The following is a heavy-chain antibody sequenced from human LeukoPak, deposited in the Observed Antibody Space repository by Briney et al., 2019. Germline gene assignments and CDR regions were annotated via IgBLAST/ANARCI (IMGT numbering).Heavy chain of an antibody. CDR2: IYYSGST. J-gene: IGHJ6*02. CDR3: ARDAPPNWNGMDV. Sequence: PSETLSLTCTVSGGSISSSSYYWGWIRQPPGKGLEWIGSIYYSGSTYYNPSLKSRVTISVDTSKNQFSLKLSSVTAADTAVYYCARDAPPNWNGMDVWGQGTTVTVSS. D-gene: IGHD3-3*01. V-gene: IGHV4-39*07. CDR1: GGSISSSSYY.